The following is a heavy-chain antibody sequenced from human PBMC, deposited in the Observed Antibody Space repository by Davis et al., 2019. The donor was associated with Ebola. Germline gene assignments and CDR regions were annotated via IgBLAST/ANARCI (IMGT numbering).Heavy chain of an antibody. V-gene: IGHV3-23*01. CDR3: ARDGGVRWNFARYFDL. Sequence: PGGSLRLSCAASGITLSSYSMNWARQAPGKGLEWVSTLGLGADTYYADSVKGRFTISRDNSKNTLYLQMNSLRVEDTAFYHCARDGGVRWNFARYFDLWAVAPWSLSPQ. J-gene: IGHJ2*01. D-gene: IGHD2-8*02. CDR2: LGLGADT. CDR1: GITLSSYS.